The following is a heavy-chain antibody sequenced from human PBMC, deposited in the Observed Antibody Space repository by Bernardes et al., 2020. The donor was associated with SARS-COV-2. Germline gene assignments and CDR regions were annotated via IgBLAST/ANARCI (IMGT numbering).Heavy chain of an antibody. J-gene: IGHJ6*02. CDR2: IYYRGNT. Sequence: SETLSLNCTVSGGSISSSTFYWGWVRQPPGKGLEWIGSIYYRGNTYYSGTLKSRVTISIDTSKNQFSLKLSAVTAADTAVYYCARVAAGYYYQYGMDVWGQGTTVTVSS. CDR3: ARVAAGYYYQYGMDV. CDR1: GGSISSSTFY. V-gene: IGHV4-39*01. D-gene: IGHD6-19*01.